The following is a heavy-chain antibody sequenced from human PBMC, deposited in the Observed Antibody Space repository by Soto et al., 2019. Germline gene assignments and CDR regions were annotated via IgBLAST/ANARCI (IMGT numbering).Heavy chain of an antibody. D-gene: IGHD3-16*01. CDR3: AKKVMTADGLTWFDP. Sequence: EVQLLESGGGLIQPGGSLRLSCAASGFSFTNYAMTWVRQAPGKGLEWVSIIGGDGVKTYYADSVKGRFSISRDNSKNTLYLQMTSLRAEDTAVYYCAKKVMTADGLTWFDPWGQGTLVTVSS. CDR2: IGGDGVKT. V-gene: IGHV3-23*01. J-gene: IGHJ5*02. CDR1: GFSFTNYA.